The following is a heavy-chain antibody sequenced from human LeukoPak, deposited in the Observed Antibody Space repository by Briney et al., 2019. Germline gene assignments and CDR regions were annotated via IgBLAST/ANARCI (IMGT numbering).Heavy chain of an antibody. J-gene: IGHJ4*02. D-gene: IGHD3-22*01. CDR1: GGSFSGYY. CDR3: ARADYYNSSGYYYGY. Sequence: PSETLSLTCAVYGGSFSGYYWSWIRQPPGKGLEWIGEINHSGSTNYNPSLKSRVTISVDTSKNQFSLKPSSVTAADTAVYYCARADYYNSSGYYYGYWGQGTLVTVSS. V-gene: IGHV4-34*01. CDR2: INHSGST.